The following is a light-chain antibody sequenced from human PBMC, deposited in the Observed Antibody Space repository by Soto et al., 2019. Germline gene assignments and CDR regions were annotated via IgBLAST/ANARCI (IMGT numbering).Light chain of an antibody. Sequence: EIVFTQSPATLSLSPGESATISLGASQSVSSSYLAWYQQKPGLAPRILIYDASSRATGIPDRFSGSGSGTDFTLTVSRLEPEDFEVYYCQQYGSSPLTFGGGTKVDIK. CDR2: DAS. CDR3: QQYGSSPLT. V-gene: IGKV3D-20*01. CDR1: QSVSSSY. J-gene: IGKJ4*01.